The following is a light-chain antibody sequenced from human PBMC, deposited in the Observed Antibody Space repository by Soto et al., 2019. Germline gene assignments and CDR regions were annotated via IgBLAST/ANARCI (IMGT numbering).Light chain of an antibody. V-gene: IGLV2-11*01. J-gene: IGLJ1*01. Sequence: QSLLTQGRSVSGSPRQSATISCTGTISDVGGYNFVSWYQQHPGKAPKLLIYDVSARPSGVPDRFSGSKSGNTASLTISGLQAEDEADYYCSSYAGTALVFGTGTKVNVL. CDR3: SSYAGTALV. CDR2: DVS. CDR1: ISDVGGYNF.